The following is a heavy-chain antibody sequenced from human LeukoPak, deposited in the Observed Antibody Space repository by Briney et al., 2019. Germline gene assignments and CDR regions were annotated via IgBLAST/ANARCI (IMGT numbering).Heavy chain of an antibody. CDR3: ARANRDGFNTDFDH. D-gene: IGHD5-24*01. CDR1: GDSVSRFY. Sequence: SETLSLTCSVSGDSVSRFYWSWIRQPPGKGPEWIGFVYHTGSTTYNPSLKSRVSILIDTSKNQFSLKLTSVTAADPAVYYCARANRDGFNTDFDHWGQGTLVTVSS. CDR2: VYHTGST. J-gene: IGHJ4*02. V-gene: IGHV4-59*02.